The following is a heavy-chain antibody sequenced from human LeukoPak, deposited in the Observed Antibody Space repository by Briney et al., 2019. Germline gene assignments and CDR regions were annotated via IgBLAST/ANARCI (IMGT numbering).Heavy chain of an antibody. CDR3: ARASSEHCSSTSCYRPYFDY. V-gene: IGHV1-2*02. Sequence: ASVKVSCKASGYTFTGYYMHWVRQAPGQGLEWMGWINPNSGGTNYAQKFQGRVTMTRDTSISTAYMELSRLRSDDTAVYYCARASSEHCSSTSCYRPYFDYWGQGTLVTVSS. CDR2: INPNSGGT. J-gene: IGHJ4*02. D-gene: IGHD2-2*01. CDR1: GYTFTGYY.